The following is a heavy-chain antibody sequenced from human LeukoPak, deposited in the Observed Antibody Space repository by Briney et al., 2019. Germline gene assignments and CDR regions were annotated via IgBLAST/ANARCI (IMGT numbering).Heavy chain of an antibody. CDR1: GYTFTGYY. CDR3: ARVAVVVVPAAALGY. D-gene: IGHD2-2*01. J-gene: IGHJ4*02. Sequence: GASVKVSCKASGYTFTGYYMHWVRQAPGQGLEWMGWINPNSGGTNYAQKFQGRVTMTRDTSISTAYMELSRLRSDDTAAYYCARVAVVVVPAAALGYWGQGTLVTVSS. V-gene: IGHV1-2*02. CDR2: INPNSGGT.